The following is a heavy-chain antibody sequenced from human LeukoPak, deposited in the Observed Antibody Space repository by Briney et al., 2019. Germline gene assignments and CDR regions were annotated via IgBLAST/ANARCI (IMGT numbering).Heavy chain of an antibody. V-gene: IGHV3-48*04. CDR1: GFTFSDYS. CDR3: AGVPSGYTYGYGYYFYYMDV. Sequence: GGSLRLSCAASGFTFSDYSINWVRQAPGKGLEYVSYTSSSGTTIYYADSVKGRFTISRDNAKSSLYLQMSILRAEDTAVYYCAGVPSGYTYGYGYYFYYMDVWGKGTTVTVSS. D-gene: IGHD5-18*01. J-gene: IGHJ6*03. CDR2: TSSSGTTI.